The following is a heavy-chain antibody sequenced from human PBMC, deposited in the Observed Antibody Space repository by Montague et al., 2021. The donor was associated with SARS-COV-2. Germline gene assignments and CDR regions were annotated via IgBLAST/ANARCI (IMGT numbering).Heavy chain of an antibody. CDR3: ARDQGYNWNYYYYDGMDV. J-gene: IGHJ6*02. V-gene: IGHV4-39*07. CDR2: IYYSGST. CDR1: GGSISSSSYY. Sequence: SETLSLTCTVSGGSISSSSYYWGWIRQPPGKGLKWIGSIYYSGSTYYNPSLKSRVTISVDTPKNQFSLKLSSVTAADTAVYYCARDQGYNWNYYYYDGMDVWGQGTTVTVSS. D-gene: IGHD1-20*01.